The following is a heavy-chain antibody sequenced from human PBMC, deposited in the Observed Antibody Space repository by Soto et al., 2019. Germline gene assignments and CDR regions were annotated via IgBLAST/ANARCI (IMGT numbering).Heavy chain of an antibody. D-gene: IGHD2-2*02. V-gene: IGHV3-23*01. CDR1: GFTFSSYA. CDR3: AKAFSIYCSSTSCYKAFEI. CDR2: ISGSGGST. J-gene: IGHJ3*02. Sequence: WGSLRLSCAASGFTFSSYAMTWVRQAPGKGLEWVSAISGSGGSTYYADSVKGRFTISRDNSKNTLYLQMNSLRAEDTALYYCAKAFSIYCSSTSCYKAFEIWGQGTMVTVTS.